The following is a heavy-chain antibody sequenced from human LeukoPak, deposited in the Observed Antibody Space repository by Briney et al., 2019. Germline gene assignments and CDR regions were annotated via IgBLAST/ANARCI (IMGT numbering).Heavy chain of an antibody. CDR2: INHSGST. CDR1: GGSFSGYY. D-gene: IGHD6-13*01. V-gene: IGHV4-34*01. Sequence: SETLSLTCAVYGGSFSGYYWSWIRQPPGKGLEWIGEINHSGSTNYNPSLKSRVTISVDTSKNQFSLKLSPVTAADTAVYYCARAFAGLGAFDIWGQGTMVTVSS. CDR3: ARAFAGLGAFDI. J-gene: IGHJ3*02.